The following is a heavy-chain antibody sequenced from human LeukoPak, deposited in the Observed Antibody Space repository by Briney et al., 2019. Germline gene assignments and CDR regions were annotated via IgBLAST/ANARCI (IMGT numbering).Heavy chain of an antibody. CDR2: IYTSGST. Sequence: SETLSLTCTVSGGSISSYYWSWLRQPPGKGLEWIGYIYTSGSTNYNPSLKSRVTISVDKSKNQFSLKLSSVTAADTAVYYCARSQPIVVRGRVHAFDIWGQGTMVTVSS. D-gene: IGHD3-10*01. V-gene: IGHV4-4*09. CDR3: ARSQPIVVRGRVHAFDI. CDR1: GGSISSYY. J-gene: IGHJ3*02.